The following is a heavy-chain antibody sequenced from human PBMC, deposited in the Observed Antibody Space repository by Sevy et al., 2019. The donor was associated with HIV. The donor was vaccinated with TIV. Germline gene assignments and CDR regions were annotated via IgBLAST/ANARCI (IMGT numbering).Heavy chain of an antibody. CDR3: ARDSKGGLDV. V-gene: IGHV3-7*01. D-gene: IGHD4-4*01. Sequence: GGSLRFSCTASGFPFRSFWMTWVRQAPGMGLEWVANIKLDGDEKYYVESLKGRFTISRDNVKNSLYLQMKNLRAEDTAVYYCARDSKGGLDVWGQGTTVTVSS. CDR2: IKLDGDEK. CDR1: GFPFRSFW. J-gene: IGHJ6*02.